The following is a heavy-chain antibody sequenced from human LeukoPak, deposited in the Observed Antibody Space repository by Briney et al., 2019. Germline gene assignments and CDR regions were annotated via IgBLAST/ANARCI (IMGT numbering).Heavy chain of an antibody. V-gene: IGHV3-7*01. CDR3: ARGGTTVTPKNFDY. CDR2: IKQDGSQQ. J-gene: IGHJ4*02. CDR1: GFTFSSYW. Sequence: PGGSLRLSCAASGFTFSSYWMSWVRQAPGKGLEWVANIKQDGSQQYYVDSVKGRFTISRDNANNSLYLQMNSLKSEDTAVYYCARGGTTVTPKNFDYWGQGTLVTISS. D-gene: IGHD4-17*01.